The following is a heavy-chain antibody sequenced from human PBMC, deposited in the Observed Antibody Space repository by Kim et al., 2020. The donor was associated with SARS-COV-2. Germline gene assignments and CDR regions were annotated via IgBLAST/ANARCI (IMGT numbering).Heavy chain of an antibody. CDR2: TK. Sequence: TKEQAASVKGRFTDSSDDSKSIAYLQMNSLKTEDTAVYYCTRDSGHYGDYWGQGTLVTVSS. D-gene: IGHD3-16*01. V-gene: IGHV3-49*02. CDR3: TRDSGHYGDY. J-gene: IGHJ4*02.